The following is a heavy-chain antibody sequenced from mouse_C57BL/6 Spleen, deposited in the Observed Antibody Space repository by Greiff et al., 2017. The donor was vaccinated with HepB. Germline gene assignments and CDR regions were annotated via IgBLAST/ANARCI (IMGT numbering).Heavy chain of an antibody. Sequence: VQLQQPGAELVMPGASVKLSCKASGYTFTSYWMHWVKQRPGQGLEWIGEIDPSDSYTNYNQKFKGKSTLTVDKSSSTAYMQLSSLTSEDSAVYYCARSNYGSSSPYYFDYWGQGTTLTVSS. V-gene: IGHV1-69*01. CDR3: ARSNYGSSSPYYFDY. D-gene: IGHD1-1*01. CDR1: GYTFTSYW. CDR2: IDPSDSYT. J-gene: IGHJ2*01.